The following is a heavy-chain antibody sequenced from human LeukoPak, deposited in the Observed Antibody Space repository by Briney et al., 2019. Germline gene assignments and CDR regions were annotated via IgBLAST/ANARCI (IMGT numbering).Heavy chain of an antibody. CDR1: GYTFTSYA. CDR2: INTGNGNT. D-gene: IGHD6-19*01. J-gene: IGHJ4*02. Sequence: VASVKVSCKASGYTFTSYAMHWVRQAPGQRLECMGWINTGNGNTKYSQKFQGRVTITRDTSASTAYMDLSSLRSEDTAVYYCAITPHYSSGWYYFDYWGQGTLVTVSS. V-gene: IGHV1-3*04. CDR3: AITPHYSSGWYYFDY.